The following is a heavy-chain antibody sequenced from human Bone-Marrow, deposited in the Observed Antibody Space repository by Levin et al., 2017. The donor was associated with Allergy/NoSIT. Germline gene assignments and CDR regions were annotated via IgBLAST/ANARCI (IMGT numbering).Heavy chain of an antibody. Sequence: PGGSLRLSCAASGLTFSNYWMHWVRQAPGKGLVWVAHVNSDGSSTTYADSVEGRFTIYRDNAKNTLYLQMNNLRVEDTAVYYCTGVTDFDYWGQGALVTVSS. V-gene: IGHV3-74*03. D-gene: IGHD2-21*02. CDR1: GLTFSNYW. J-gene: IGHJ4*02. CDR3: TGVTDFDY. CDR2: VNSDGSST.